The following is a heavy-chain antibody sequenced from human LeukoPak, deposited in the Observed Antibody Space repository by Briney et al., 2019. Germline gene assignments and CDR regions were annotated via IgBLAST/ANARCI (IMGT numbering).Heavy chain of an antibody. J-gene: IGHJ4*02. Sequence: GGSLRLSCAASGFTFSSYWMHWVRQAPGKGLVWVSRINSDGNSITYADSVKGRFTISRDNAKNTLYLQINSLRAEDTAVYYCAREVLRGASCQDYWGQGTLVTVSS. V-gene: IGHV3-74*03. D-gene: IGHD2-15*01. CDR1: GFTFSSYW. CDR3: AREVLRGASCQDY. CDR2: INSDGNSI.